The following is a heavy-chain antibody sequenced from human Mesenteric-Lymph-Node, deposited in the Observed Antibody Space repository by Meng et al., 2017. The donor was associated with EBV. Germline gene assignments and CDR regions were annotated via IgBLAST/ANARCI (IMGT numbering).Heavy chain of an antibody. V-gene: IGHV3-21*01. Sequence: EVHLVESGGGLVKPGGSLRRSCVASSFTFMSYSMSWVRQAPGKGLEWVSSISSSSRSIYYSDSVKGRFTISRDNTENSLYLQMNSLRAEDTAVYYCARDLVTGTLDYWGQGTLVTVSS. CDR1: SFTFMSYS. CDR2: ISSSSRSI. J-gene: IGHJ4*02. D-gene: IGHD1-20*01. CDR3: ARDLVTGTLDY.